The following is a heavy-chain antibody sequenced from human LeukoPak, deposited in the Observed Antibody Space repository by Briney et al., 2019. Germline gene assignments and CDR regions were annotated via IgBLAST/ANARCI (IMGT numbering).Heavy chain of an antibody. J-gene: IGHJ4*02. CDR1: GFSFSSYV. Sequence: QPGGSLRLSCVASGFSFSSYVMNWVRQAPGKGLEWVSVTSSGGNTYYADSVKGRFTISRDNSKNTLYLQMNSLRAEDTAVYYCARDPRSGTGIWGQGTLVTVSS. V-gene: IGHV3-66*01. CDR2: TSSGGNT. CDR3: ARDPRSGTGI. D-gene: IGHD1-1*01.